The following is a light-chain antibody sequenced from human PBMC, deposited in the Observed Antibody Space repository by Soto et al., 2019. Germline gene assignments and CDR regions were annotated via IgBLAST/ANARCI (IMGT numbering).Light chain of an antibody. CDR1: QRLRSW. CDR3: QQYNSYSWT. CDR2: DAS. J-gene: IGKJ1*01. Sequence: DIQMTQSPSPLSASLGDRVTITCRASQRLRSWLAWYQQKPGKAPKLLISDASTLESGVPSRFSGSGSGTEFTLASSSLQPEDLAAYYCQQYNSYSWTFGQGNTGEIK. V-gene: IGKV1-5*01.